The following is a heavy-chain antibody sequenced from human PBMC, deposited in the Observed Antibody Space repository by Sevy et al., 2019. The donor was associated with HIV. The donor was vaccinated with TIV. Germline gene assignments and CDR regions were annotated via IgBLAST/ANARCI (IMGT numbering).Heavy chain of an antibody. D-gene: IGHD2-15*01. CDR1: GFTFSSYA. J-gene: IGHJ4*02. CDR3: ARDLFSGGNAVYGY. Sequence: GGSLRLSCVASGFTFSSYAMNWVRQAPGKGLEWVSSINAISSNIYYADSMKGRFTISRDNAENSLYLQMNSVRAEDTAVYYCARDLFSGGNAVYGYWGQGTLVTVSS. V-gene: IGHV3-21*01. CDR2: INAISSNI.